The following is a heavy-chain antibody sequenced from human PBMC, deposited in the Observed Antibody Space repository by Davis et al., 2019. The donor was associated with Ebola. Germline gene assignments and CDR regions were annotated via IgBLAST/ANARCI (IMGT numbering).Heavy chain of an antibody. CDR1: GNSFASHW. V-gene: IGHV5-51*01. J-gene: IGHJ3*02. CDR3: ATLRRTITGMDDGFDI. CDR2: IYTGDSDT. Sequence: GGSLKISCKDSGNSFASHWIGWVRQMPGKGLEWLGIIYTGDSDTRYSPSFRGQVTISADKSSRTAYLQWSSLKASDTAMYYCATLRRTITGMDDGFDIWGQGTMVTISA. D-gene: IGHD1-20*01.